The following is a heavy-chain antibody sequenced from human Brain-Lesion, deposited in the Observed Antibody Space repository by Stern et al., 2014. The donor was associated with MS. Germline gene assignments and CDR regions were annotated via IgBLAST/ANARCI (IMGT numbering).Heavy chain of an antibody. Sequence: QLQLQESGPGLVKPSQTLSLSCTVSGGSISSGGYYWSWIRQPAGQGLEWIGRIFNSGSTSYNPSLKSRVTISIATSKNQFSLRLNSMTAADTAVYYCARGRVVPGFQYYATDVWGQGTTVIVSS. D-gene: IGHD2-2*01. CDR2: IFNSGST. CDR1: GGSISSGGYY. J-gene: IGHJ6*02. CDR3: ARGRVVPGFQYYATDV. V-gene: IGHV4-61*02.